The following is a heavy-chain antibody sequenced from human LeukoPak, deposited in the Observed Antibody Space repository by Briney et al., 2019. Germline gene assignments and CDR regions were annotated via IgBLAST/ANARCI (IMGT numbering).Heavy chain of an antibody. D-gene: IGHD1-26*01. CDR2: ISYDGSNK. V-gene: IGHV3-30*04. CDR1: GFTSSSYA. CDR3: AKGARIVGATSWFDP. Sequence: GGSLRLSCAASGFTSSSYAMHWVRHAPGKGLEWVAVISYDGSNKYYADSVKGRFTISRDNSKNTLYLQMNSLRAEDTAVYYCAKGARIVGATSWFDPWGQGTLVTVSS. J-gene: IGHJ5*02.